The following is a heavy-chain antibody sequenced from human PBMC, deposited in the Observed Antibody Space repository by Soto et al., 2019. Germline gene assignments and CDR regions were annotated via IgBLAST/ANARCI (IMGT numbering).Heavy chain of an antibody. CDR3: ARDRTGTKAFFDY. J-gene: IGHJ4*01. CDR2: ISYDGSNK. V-gene: IGHV3-30-3*01. CDR1: GFTFSSYA. Sequence: GGSLRLSCAASGFTFSSYAMHWVRQAPGKGLEWVAVISYDGSNKYYADSVKGRFTISRDNSKNTLYLQMNSLRTEDTAVYYCARDRTGTKAFFDYWGHVTLVTVSS. D-gene: IGHD1-7*01.